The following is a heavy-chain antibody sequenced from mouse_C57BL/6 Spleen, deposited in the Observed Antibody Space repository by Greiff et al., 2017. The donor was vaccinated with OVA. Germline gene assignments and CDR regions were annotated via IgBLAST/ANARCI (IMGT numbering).Heavy chain of an antibody. CDR3: ARDYDDDEDYAMDD. CDR1: GFTFSDYG. Sequence: EVKLMESGGGLVKPGGSLKLSCAASGFTFSDYGMHWVRQAPEKGLEWVAYISSGSSTIYYADTVKGRFTISRDNAKNTLFLQMTSLRSEDTAMDYCARDYDDDEDYAMDDWGQGTSVTVSS. V-gene: IGHV5-17*01. J-gene: IGHJ4*01. CDR2: ISSGSSTI. D-gene: IGHD2-4*01.